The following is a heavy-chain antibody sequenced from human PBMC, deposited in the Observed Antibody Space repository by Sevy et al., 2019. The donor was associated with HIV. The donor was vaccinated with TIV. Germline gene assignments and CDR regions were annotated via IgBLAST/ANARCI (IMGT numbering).Heavy chain of an antibody. CDR2: LYDSGAA. V-gene: IGHV3-53*01. J-gene: IGHJ5*02. CDR3: ARTVVLVDGPRNWLNT. D-gene: IGHD2-8*02. Sequence: GGSLRLSCAVSKFTVSNNYITWVRQAPGKGLEWVSTLYDSGAAYYAVSVKGRFTVSRDNSKNTLYLQMNSLRAEDTAVYYCARTVVLVDGPRNWLNTWGQGTLVTVSS. CDR1: KFTVSNNY.